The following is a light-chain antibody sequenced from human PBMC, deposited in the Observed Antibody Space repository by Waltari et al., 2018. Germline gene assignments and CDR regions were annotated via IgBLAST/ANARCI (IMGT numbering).Light chain of an antibody. J-gene: IGKJ2*01. V-gene: IGKV3-15*01. CDR2: GAS. CDR3: HQYNDGPPFN. CDR1: QSVTTN. Sequence: EIVMAQSPASLSVSPGERAIFSCRASQSVTTNVAWYQQKPGQPPRLLIYGASTRATEIPARFSGSGSGTECTLTITSPQSEDVGVYYCHQYNDGPPFNFGQGTKLEIK.